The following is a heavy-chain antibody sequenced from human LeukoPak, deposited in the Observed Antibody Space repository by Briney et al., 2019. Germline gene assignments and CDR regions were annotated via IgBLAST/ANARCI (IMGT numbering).Heavy chain of an antibody. D-gene: IGHD3-22*01. J-gene: IGHJ4*02. CDR2: IKQDGSEE. V-gene: IGHV3-7*01. Sequence: GGSLRLSCAASGFTFSSYWMSWVRQAPGKGLEWVANIKQDGSEEYYVDSVKGRFTISRDNAKNSLYLQMNSLRAEDTAVYYCARDRRKYYYDSSGYWSDYWGQGTLVTVSS. CDR3: ARDRRKYYYDSSGYWSDY. CDR1: GFTFSSYW.